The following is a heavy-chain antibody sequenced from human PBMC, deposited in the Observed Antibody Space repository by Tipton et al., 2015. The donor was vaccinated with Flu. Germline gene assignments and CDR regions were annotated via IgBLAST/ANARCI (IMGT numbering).Heavy chain of an antibody. D-gene: IGHD6-19*01. CDR3: ARYFTVAGTGLYFDY. CDR1: GDSMSSDY. CDR2: IHTRGST. Sequence: TLSLTCSVSGDSMSSDYWSWVRQPAGKGLEWIGRIHTRGSTDYSPSLKSRVAISVDTSKNQFSLKLSSATAADTAVYYCARYFTVAGTGLYFDYWGQGTLVTVSS. J-gene: IGHJ4*02. V-gene: IGHV4-4*07.